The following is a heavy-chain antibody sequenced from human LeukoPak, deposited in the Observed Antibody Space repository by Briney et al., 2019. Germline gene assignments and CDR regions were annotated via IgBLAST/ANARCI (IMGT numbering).Heavy chain of an antibody. J-gene: IGHJ5*02. CDR2: IIPIFGTA. V-gene: IGHV1-69*13. D-gene: IGHD6-13*01. CDR3: ARPGGAAAGTGFDWFDP. Sequence: SAKVSCKASGYTFTGYYMHWVRQAPGQGLEWMGGIIPIFGTANYAQKFQGRVTITADESTSTAYMELSSLRSEDTAVYYCARPGGAAAGTGFDWFDPWGQGTLVTVSS. CDR1: GYTFTGYY.